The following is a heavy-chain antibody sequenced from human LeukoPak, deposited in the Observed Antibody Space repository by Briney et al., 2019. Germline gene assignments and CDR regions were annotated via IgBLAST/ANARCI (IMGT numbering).Heavy chain of an antibody. J-gene: IGHJ3*02. CDR3: ARDIAVAGTDAFDI. V-gene: IGHV4-61*02. CDR1: GGSISSGSYY. Sequence: SETLSLTCTVSGGSISSGSYYWSWIRQPAGKGLEWIGRIYTSGSTNYNPSLKSRVTISVDTSKNQFSLKLSSVTAADTAVYYCARDIAVAGTDAFDIWGQGTMVTVSS. D-gene: IGHD6-19*01. CDR2: IYTSGST.